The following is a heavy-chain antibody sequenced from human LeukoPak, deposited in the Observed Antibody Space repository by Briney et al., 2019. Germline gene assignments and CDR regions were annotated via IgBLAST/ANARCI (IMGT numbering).Heavy chain of an antibody. CDR2: ISHDRSNS. J-gene: IGHJ4*02. D-gene: IGHD3-10*01. V-gene: IGHV3-30-3*01. CDR1: GFTFSNYA. Sequence: QPGRSLRLSCAASGFTFSNYAMHWARQAPGKGLEWVAFISHDRSNSCHADSVKGRFTISRDNSKNTLYLQRNSLTDEDTAVYYCARDLSGSYMSDYWGQGTLVTVSS. CDR3: ARDLSGSYMSDY.